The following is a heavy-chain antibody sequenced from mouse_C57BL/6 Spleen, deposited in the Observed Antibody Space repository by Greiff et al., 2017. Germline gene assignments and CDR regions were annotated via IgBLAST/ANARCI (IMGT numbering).Heavy chain of an antibody. CDR2: IDPSDSET. D-gene: IGHD1-1*01. J-gene: IGHJ3*01. V-gene: IGHV1-52*01. CDR3: GRSAGSSSWFAY. CDR1: GYTFTSYW. Sequence: QVQLQQPGAELVRPGSSVKLSCKASGYTFTSYWMHWVKQRPIQGLEWIGNIDPSDSETHYNQKFKDKATLTVDKSSSTAYMQLSSLTSEDSAVYYCGRSAGSSSWFAYWGQGTLVTVSA.